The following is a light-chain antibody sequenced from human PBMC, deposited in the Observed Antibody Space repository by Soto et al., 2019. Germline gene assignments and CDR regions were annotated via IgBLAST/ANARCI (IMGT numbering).Light chain of an antibody. J-gene: IGKJ4*01. CDR2: GAS. Sequence: EIVMTQSPATLSVSPGERATHSCRASQSVSSNLAWYQQKPGQAPRLLIYGASTRATGIPARFSGSGSGTEFTLTISSLQSEDFAVYYCQQYNNWPFTFGGGTKV. CDR1: QSVSSN. V-gene: IGKV3-15*01. CDR3: QQYNNWPFT.